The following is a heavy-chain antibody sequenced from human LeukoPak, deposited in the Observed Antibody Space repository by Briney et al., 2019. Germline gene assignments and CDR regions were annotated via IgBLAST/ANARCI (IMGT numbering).Heavy chain of an antibody. CDR3: ARVPSL. V-gene: IGHV3-74*03. CDR2: INSDGTST. Sequence: GGSLRLSCAASGFTFSNYWMHWVRQAPGKGLVWVSRINSDGTSTTYADSVKGQFTISRDNAKNTLYLQMSSLRAEDTAVYYCARVPSLWGQGTLVTVSS. CDR1: GFTFSNYW. J-gene: IGHJ4*02.